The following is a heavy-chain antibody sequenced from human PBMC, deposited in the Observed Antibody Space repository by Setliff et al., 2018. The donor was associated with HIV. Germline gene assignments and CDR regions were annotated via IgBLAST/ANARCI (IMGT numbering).Heavy chain of an antibody. V-gene: IGHV4-59*11. CDR1: GGSISSHY. CDR2: IYYSGST. Sequence: SETLSLTCTVSGGSISSHYWSWIRQPPGKGLEWIGYIYYSGSTNYNPSLKSRVTISVDTSKNQFSLKLSSVTAADTAVYYCARSTDFGVVIMGDGPYWYFDLWGRGTLVTVSS. J-gene: IGHJ2*01. D-gene: IGHD3-3*01. CDR3: ARSTDFGVVIMGDGPYWYFDL.